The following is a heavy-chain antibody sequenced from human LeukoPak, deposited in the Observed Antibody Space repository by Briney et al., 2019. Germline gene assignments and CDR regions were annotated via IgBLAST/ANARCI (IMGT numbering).Heavy chain of an antibody. CDR3: ARGLSQLELRYYYYYGMDV. CDR1: GGSFSGYY. CDR2: INHSGST. J-gene: IGHJ6*02. D-gene: IGHD1-7*01. Sequence: PSETLSLTCAVYGGSFSGYYWSWIRQPPGKGLEWIGEINHSGSTNYNPSLKSRVTISVDTSKNQFSLKLCSMTAADTAVYCCARGLSQLELRYYYYYGMDVWGQGTTVTVSS. V-gene: IGHV4-34*01.